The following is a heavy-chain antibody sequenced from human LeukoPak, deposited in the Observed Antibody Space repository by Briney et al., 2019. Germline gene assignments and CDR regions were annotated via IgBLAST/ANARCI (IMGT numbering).Heavy chain of an antibody. V-gene: IGHV4-39*07. D-gene: IGHD1-26*01. CDR2: IYYSGST. CDR3: ARDVQSGPQAELAFDI. Sequence: PGGSLRLSCTASGFTFSSYSLNWVRQPPGKGPEWIGNIYYSGSTYYSPSLKSRVTISIDTSKNQFSLRLKSVTAADTAVYYCARDVQSGPQAELAFDIWGQGTMVTVSS. CDR1: GFTFSSYS. J-gene: IGHJ3*02.